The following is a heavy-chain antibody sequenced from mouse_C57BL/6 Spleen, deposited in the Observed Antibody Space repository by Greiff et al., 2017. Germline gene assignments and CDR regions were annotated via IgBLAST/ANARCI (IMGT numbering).Heavy chain of an antibody. D-gene: IGHD2-3*01. CDR1: GYTFTSYW. V-gene: IGHV1-64*01. CDR3: AREDGRWYFDV. J-gene: IGHJ1*03. Sequence: QVQLQQPGAELVKPGASVKLSCKASGYTFTSYWMHWVKQRPGQGLEWIGMIHPNSGSTKYNEKFKSKATLTVDKTASTAYMQLSSLTSEDSAVYYGAREDGRWYFDVWGTGTTVTVSS. CDR2: IHPNSGST.